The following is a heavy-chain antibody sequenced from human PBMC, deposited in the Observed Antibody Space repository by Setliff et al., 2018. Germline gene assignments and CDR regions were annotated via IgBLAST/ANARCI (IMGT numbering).Heavy chain of an antibody. D-gene: IGHD6-19*01. CDR1: GGSISSSSYY. J-gene: IGHJ6*02. CDR3: ARHRSGWYGYYYYGMDV. V-gene: IGHV4-39*01. CDR2: IYYSGST. Sequence: SETLSLTCTVSGGSISSSSYYWGWIRQPPGKGLEWIGSIYYSGSTYYNPSLKSRVTISVDTSKNQFSLKLSSVTAADTAVYYRARHRSGWYGYYYYGMDVWGQGTTVT.